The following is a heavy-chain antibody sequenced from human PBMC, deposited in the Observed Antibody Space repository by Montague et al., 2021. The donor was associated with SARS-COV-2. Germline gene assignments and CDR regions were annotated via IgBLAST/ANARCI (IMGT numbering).Heavy chain of an antibody. V-gene: IGHV3-9*01. Sequence: SLRLSCAASGFTFHDYALHWVRQVPGKGLEWVSGISWNSGSIGYGDSVKGRFTISRDNAKNSLYLQMNSLRAEDTALYYCAKDRGYYGSGSYFEYWGQGTLGTVSS. J-gene: IGHJ4*02. CDR2: ISWNSGSI. CDR3: AKDRGYYGSGSYFEY. CDR1: GFTFHDYA. D-gene: IGHD3-10*01.